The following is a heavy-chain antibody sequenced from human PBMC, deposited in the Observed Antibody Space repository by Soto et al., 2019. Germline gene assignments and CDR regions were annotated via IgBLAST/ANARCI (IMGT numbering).Heavy chain of an antibody. CDR3: ASGQPSSGSFDY. Sequence: QVQLVQSGAELKKPGSSVKVSCKASGGTFSNYAISWVRQAPGQGLEWMGGIIPFFGTTNYAQRFEDRITMTADESTATVHMELSSLRSEDTAVYYCASGQPSSGSFDYWGQGTPGTVSS. J-gene: IGHJ4*02. V-gene: IGHV1-69*12. CDR2: IIPFFGTT. CDR1: GGTFSNYA. D-gene: IGHD6-19*01.